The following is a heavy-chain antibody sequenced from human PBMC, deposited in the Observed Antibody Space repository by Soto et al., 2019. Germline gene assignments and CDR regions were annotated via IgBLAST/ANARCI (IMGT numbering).Heavy chain of an antibody. D-gene: IGHD3-22*01. CDR3: ARGRRGYYTYYYYGMDV. J-gene: IGHJ6*02. V-gene: IGHV4-59*01. Sequence: SETLSLTCAVSGGSISSYYWSWIRQPPGKGLEWIGYIYYSGSTNYNPSLKSRVTISVDTSKNQFSLKLSSVTAADTAVYYCARGRRGYYTYYYYGMDVWGQGTTVTVSS. CDR2: IYYSGST. CDR1: GGSISSYY.